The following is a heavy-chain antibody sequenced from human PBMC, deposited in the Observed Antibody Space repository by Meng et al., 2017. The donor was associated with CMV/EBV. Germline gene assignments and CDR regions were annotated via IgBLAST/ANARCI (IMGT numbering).Heavy chain of an antibody. Sequence: GGSLRLSCAVSGFTFSSYAMHWVRQAPGKGLEWVAVISYDGSNKYYADSVKGRFTISRDNSKNTLYLQMNSLRAEDTAVYYCARDVSDIWQQLSYYYYGMDVWGQGTTVTVSS. D-gene: IGHD6-13*01. V-gene: IGHV3-30-3*01. CDR3: ARDVSDIWQQLSYYYYGMDV. J-gene: IGHJ6*02. CDR2: ISYDGSNK. CDR1: GFTFSSYA.